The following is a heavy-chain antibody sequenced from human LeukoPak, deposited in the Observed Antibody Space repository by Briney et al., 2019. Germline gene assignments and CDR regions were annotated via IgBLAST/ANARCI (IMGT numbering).Heavy chain of an antibody. D-gene: IGHD2-2*01. V-gene: IGHV4-30-4*01. CDR1: GGSISSGDYY. J-gene: IGHJ4*02. Sequence: ASETPSLTCTVSGGSISSGDYYWSWIRQPPGKGLEWIGYIYYSGSTYYNPSLKSRVTISVDTSKNQFSLKLNSVTAADTAVYYCAREYVVVVPAATYFDYWGQGTLVTVSS. CDR2: IYYSGST. CDR3: AREYVVVVPAATYFDY.